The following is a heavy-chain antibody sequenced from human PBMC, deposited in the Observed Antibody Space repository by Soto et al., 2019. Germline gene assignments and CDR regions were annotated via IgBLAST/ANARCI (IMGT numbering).Heavy chain of an antibody. CDR3: AVTLTTCYYYSMDD. CDR2: IIPIFGTA. Sequence: QVQLVQSGAEVKKPGSSVKVSCKASAGTFSSYAISWVRQAPGQGLEWMGGIIPIFGTADYAQKFQGRVTITAGESTSTAYMELSSMRSEDTAVYYCAVTLTTCYYYSMDDWRQGATVTVSS. D-gene: IGHD3-22*01. V-gene: IGHV1-69*12. J-gene: IGHJ6*02. CDR1: AGTFSSYA.